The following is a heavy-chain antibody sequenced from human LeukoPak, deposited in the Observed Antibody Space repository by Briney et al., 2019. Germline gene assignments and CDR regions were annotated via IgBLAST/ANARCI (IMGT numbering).Heavy chain of an antibody. D-gene: IGHD3-3*01. CDR2: ISYDGSNK. J-gene: IGHJ5*02. V-gene: IGHV3-30-3*01. Sequence: PGRSLRLSCAPSGFTFSSYAMHWVRQAPGKGLEWVAVISYDGSNKYYADSVKGRFTISRDNSKNTLYLQMNSLRAEDTAVYYCARGRPTGITICGVVIQNWFDPWGQGTLGTVSS. CDR1: GFTFSSYA. CDR3: ARGRPTGITICGVVIQNWFDP.